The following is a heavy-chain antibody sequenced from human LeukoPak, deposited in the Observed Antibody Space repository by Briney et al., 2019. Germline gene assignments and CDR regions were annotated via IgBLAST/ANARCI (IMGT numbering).Heavy chain of an antibody. J-gene: IGHJ6*03. CDR1: GSTFSSYS. Sequence: GGSLRLSCAASGSTFSSYSMNWVRQAPGEGLEWVSYITSSSSTIYYADSVKGRFTISRDNAKNSLYLQMNSLRAEDTAVYYCARIPSSDYYYYMDVWGKGTTVTVSS. CDR3: ARIPSSDYYYYMDV. D-gene: IGHD6-19*01. CDR2: ITSSSSTI. V-gene: IGHV3-48*01.